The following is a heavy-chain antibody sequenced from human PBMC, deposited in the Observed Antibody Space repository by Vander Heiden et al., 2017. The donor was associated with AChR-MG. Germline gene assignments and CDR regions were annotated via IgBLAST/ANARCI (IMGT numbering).Heavy chain of an antibody. CDR3: ARHITLDY. V-gene: IGHV1-3*01. J-gene: IGHJ4*02. Sequence: QVQLVQSGAEVKKPGASVKVSCKASGYTLTNYHMHWVRQAPGQRLEWMGWINPGNGNAEYSQKFQGRVTISRDISASTAYMELSSLRSEDTAVYYCARHITLDYWVQGTLGNVSS. CDR2: INPGNGNA. D-gene: IGHD2-21*01. CDR1: GYTLTNYH.